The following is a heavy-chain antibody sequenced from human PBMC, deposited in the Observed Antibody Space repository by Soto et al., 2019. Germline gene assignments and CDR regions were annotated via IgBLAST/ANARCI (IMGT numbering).Heavy chain of an antibody. CDR1: GFTFSSYS. J-gene: IGHJ6*02. CDR3: AREDIVVVPAASSEEYYYYGMDV. V-gene: IGHV3-48*02. Sequence: EVQLVESGGGLVQPGGSLRLSCAASGFTFSSYSMNWVRQAPGKGLEWVSYISSSSSTIYYADSVKGRFTISRDNAKNSLYLQMNSLRDEDTAVYYCAREDIVVVPAASSEEYYYYGMDVWGQGTTVTVSS. CDR2: ISSSSSTI. D-gene: IGHD2-2*01.